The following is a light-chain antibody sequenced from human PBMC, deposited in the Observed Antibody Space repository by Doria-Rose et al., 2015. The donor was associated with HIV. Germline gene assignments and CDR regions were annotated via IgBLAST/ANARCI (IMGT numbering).Light chain of an antibody. CDR3: QQSYSSPPC. CDR2: AAS. Sequence: AFVGDTVIITCRASKSISRNVNRDQQKPGNAPKLLIYAASSLQDGVLSRFGGSGSVTYFTLTISSLHPEAFATSYFQQSYSSPPCFGQG. CDR1: KSISRN. J-gene: IGKJ5*01. V-gene: IGKV1-39*01.